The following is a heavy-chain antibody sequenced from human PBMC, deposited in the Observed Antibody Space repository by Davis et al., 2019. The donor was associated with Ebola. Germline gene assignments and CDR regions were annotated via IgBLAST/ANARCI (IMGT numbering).Heavy chain of an antibody. V-gene: IGHV4-39*01. CDR1: GGSISSSSYY. D-gene: IGHD2-21*02. CDR3: ARVSEAGLTENYYYGLDV. J-gene: IGHJ6*04. CDR2: IYYSGST. Sequence: SETLSLTCTVSGGSISSSSYYWGWIRQPPGKGLEWIGSIYYSGSTYYNPSLKSRVTISVDTSKNQFSLKLSSVTAADTAVYYCARVSEAGLTENYYYGLDVWGKGTTVIVSS.